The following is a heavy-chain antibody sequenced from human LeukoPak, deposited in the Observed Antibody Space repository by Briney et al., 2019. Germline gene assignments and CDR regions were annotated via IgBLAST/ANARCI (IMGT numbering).Heavy chain of an antibody. Sequence: ASVKVSCKTSGYTFTSYAMHWVRQAPGQRLEWMGWINAGNGNTKYSRNFEGRVTITRDTSASTAYMELSSLRSEDTAVCSCARDHIVATAPFYGLDVWGQGTTVTVSS. D-gene: IGHD5-12*01. J-gene: IGHJ6*02. CDR1: GYTFTSYA. CDR2: INAGNGNT. V-gene: IGHV1-3*01. CDR3: ARDHIVATAPFYGLDV.